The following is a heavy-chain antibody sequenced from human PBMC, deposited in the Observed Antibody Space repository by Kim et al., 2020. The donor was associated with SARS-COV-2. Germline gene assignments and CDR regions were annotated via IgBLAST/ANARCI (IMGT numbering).Heavy chain of an antibody. CDR3: ARDKNFWSGYYKYRYYYYGMDV. J-gene: IGHJ6*02. CDR2: INPSGGST. Sequence: ASVKVSCKASGYTFTSYYMHWVRQAPGQGLEWMGIINPSGGSTSYAQKFQGRVTMTRDTSTSTVYMELSSLRSEDTAVYYCARDKNFWSGYYKYRYYYYGMDVWGQGTTVTVSS. D-gene: IGHD3-3*01. V-gene: IGHV1-46*01. CDR1: GYTFTSYY.